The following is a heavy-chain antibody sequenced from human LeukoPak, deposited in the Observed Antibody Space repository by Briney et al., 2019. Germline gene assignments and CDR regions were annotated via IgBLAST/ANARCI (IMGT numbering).Heavy chain of an antibody. D-gene: IGHD1-26*01. CDR3: ARMEHLPPAEYFQY. CDR2: ISWNSGSI. Sequence: GGFLRLSCAASGFTFDDYAMHWVRQAPGKGLEWVSGISWNSGSIGYADSVKGRFTISRDNAKNSLYLQMNSLRPEDTAIYYCARMEHLPPAEYFQYWGQGTLVTVSS. J-gene: IGHJ1*01. CDR1: GFTFDDYA. V-gene: IGHV3-9*01.